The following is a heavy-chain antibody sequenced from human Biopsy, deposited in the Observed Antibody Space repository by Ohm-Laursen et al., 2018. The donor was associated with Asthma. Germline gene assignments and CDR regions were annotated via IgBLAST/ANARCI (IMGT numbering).Heavy chain of an antibody. CDR2: IYRNGDT. D-gene: IGHD2-21*02. CDR1: GDSIDSGDYS. CDR3: ARGWNCGGDCYSLGY. J-gene: IGHJ4*02. Sequence: SQTLSLTCSVSGDSIDSGDYSWTWIRQSPGVGLEWIGYIYRNGDTYYNPTLKNRVTISIDRSKNQFSLRLRSVTAADTAVYYCARGWNCGGDCYSLGYWGQGTLVTVSS. V-gene: IGHV4-30-2*06.